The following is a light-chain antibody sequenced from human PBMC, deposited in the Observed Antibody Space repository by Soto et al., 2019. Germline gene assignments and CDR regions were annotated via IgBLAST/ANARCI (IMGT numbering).Light chain of an antibody. CDR1: QSVSRY. Sequence: IVMTQSPATLSVSPGERATLSCRASQSVSRYLAWYQQKPGQAPRLLIYDASNRATGIPARFSGSGSGTDFTLTISRLEPVDLATYYHDQYGSPPWPLGQGTKV. V-gene: IGKV3-11*01. CDR3: DQYGSPPWP. CDR2: DAS. J-gene: IGKJ1*01.